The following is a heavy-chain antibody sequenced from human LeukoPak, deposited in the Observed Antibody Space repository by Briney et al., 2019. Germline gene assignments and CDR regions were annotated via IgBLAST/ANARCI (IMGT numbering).Heavy chain of an antibody. CDR1: GFTFSSYS. CDR3: ARLVCSTIPCYGKFYFDS. CDR2: ISRSSNTI. D-gene: IGHD2-2*01. V-gene: IGHV3-48*01. Sequence: GGSLRLSCAASGFTFSSYSMNWVRQAPGKGLEWVSYISRSSNTIYYADSVKGRFTISRDNAKNSLYLQMNSLRAEDTAVYYCARLVCSTIPCYGKFYFDSWGQGTLVPVSS. J-gene: IGHJ4*02.